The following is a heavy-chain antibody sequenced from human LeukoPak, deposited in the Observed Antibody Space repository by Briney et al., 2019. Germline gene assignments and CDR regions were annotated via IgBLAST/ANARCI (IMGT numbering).Heavy chain of an antibody. CDR1: GFTFDDYG. CDR3: TTDQGEIEN. CDR2: INWNGGST. Sequence: PGGSLRLSCAASGFTFDDYGMSWVRQAPGKGLEWVSGINWNGGSTGYADSVKGRFTISRDNAKNSLYLQMNSLKTEDTAVYYCTTDQGEIENWGQGTLVTVSS. D-gene: IGHD3-10*01. J-gene: IGHJ4*02. V-gene: IGHV3-20*04.